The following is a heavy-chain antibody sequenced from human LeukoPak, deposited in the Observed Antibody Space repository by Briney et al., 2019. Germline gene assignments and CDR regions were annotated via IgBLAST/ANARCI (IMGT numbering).Heavy chain of an antibody. V-gene: IGHV3-11*01. CDR1: GFTFSDYY. CDR2: ISSSRSTI. J-gene: IGHJ4*02. Sequence: KTGGSLRLSCAASGFTFSDYYMSWIRQAPGKGLEGGSYISSSRSTIYYADPVKGRFTISRDNAKNSLYLQMNSLRAEDTAVYYCARGDYYDSSGYYYVFWGQGTLVTVSS. CDR3: ARGDYYDSSGYYYVF. D-gene: IGHD3-22*01.